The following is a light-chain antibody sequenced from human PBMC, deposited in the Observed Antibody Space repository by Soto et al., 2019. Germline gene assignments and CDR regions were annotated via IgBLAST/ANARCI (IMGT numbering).Light chain of an antibody. J-gene: IGKJ1*01. CDR1: QTITFY. CDR3: QQTYTTPT. V-gene: IGKV1-39*01. Sequence: DIQMTQSPSSLSASIGGRVTITCRASQTITFYLNWYQQKPGRAPKLLIYYVSSLQGGVPSRFSGSGSGTDFTLTISSLQPEDFATYYCQQTYTTPTFGQGTKVDIK. CDR2: YVS.